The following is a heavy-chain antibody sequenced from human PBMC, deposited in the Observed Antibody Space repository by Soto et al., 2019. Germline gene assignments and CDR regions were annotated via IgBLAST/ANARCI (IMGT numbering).Heavy chain of an antibody. V-gene: IGHV3-7*01. D-gene: IGHD6-19*01. CDR2: IKQDGSEK. CDR1: GFTFSSYW. J-gene: IGHJ6*02. Sequence: GGSLRLSCVASGFTFSSYWMSWVRQAPGKGLEWVANIKQDGSEKYYVDSVKDRFTISRDNAKNSLYLQMNSLRAEDSAVYYCARVYPGSGWPYHYYGMDVWGQGTTVTDSS. CDR3: ARVYPGSGWPYHYYGMDV.